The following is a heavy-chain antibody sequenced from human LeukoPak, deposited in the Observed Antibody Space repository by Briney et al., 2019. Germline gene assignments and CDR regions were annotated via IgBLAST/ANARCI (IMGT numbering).Heavy chain of an antibody. CDR2: ISWDGGST. CDR1: GFTFDDYA. V-gene: IGHV3-43D*03. CDR3: ARTNDYGDYVLR. Sequence: PGGSLRLSCAASGFTFDDYAMHWVRQAPGKGLEWVSLISWDGGSTYYADSVKGRFTISRDNSKNSLYLQMNSLRAEDTAMYYCARTNDYGDYVLRWGQGTLVTVSS. D-gene: IGHD4-17*01. J-gene: IGHJ4*02.